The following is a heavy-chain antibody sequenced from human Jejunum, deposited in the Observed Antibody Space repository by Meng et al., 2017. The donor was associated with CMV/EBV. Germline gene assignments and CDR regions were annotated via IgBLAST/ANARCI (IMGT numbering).Heavy chain of an antibody. CDR3: ARGSQVVAGIEDHYLDY. J-gene: IGHJ4*02. D-gene: IGHD6-19*01. Sequence: SNSHSMSWLREVPGQGVEWMGRIIPRVGIPNYIPKFQGKITISADKSTNTAYLEVTSLTSEDTAMYYCARGSQVVAGIEDHYLDYWGQGSRVTVSS. CDR2: IIPRVGIP. CDR1: SNSHS. V-gene: IGHV1-69*04.